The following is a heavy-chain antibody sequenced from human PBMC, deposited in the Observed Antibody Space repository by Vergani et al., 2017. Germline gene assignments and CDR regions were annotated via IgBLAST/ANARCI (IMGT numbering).Heavy chain of an antibody. CDR3: ECGFGNSSSTEGGDDY. Sequence: QVQLVQSGAEVKKPGSSVKVSCKASGGPFSSYAISWVRQAPGQGLEWMGGIIPIFGTANYAQKFKGRDTITADKSTSTAYMELSILRAEDTAVYYCECGFGNSSSTEGGDDYWGQGTLVTVSS. D-gene: IGHD2-2*01. J-gene: IGHJ4*02. CDR1: GGPFSSYA. V-gene: IGHV1-69*06. CDR2: IIPIFGTA.